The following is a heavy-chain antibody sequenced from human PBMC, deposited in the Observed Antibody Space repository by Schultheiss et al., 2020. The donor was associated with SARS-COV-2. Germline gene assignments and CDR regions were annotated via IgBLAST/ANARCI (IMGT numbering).Heavy chain of an antibody. D-gene: IGHD5-24*01. Sequence: GESLKISCAASGFTFSSYAMSWVRQAPGKGLEWVGRIKSKTDGGTTDYAAPVKGRFTISRDDSKNTLYLQMNSLRAEDTAVYSCAKKMATPGPNFDYWGQGTLVTVSS. V-gene: IGHV3-15*01. CDR3: AKKMATPGPNFDY. J-gene: IGHJ4*02. CDR2: IKSKTDGGTT. CDR1: GFTFSSYA.